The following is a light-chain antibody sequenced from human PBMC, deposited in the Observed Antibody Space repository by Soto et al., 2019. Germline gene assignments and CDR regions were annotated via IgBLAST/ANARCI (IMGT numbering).Light chain of an antibody. V-gene: IGKV3-11*01. CDR2: DAS. J-gene: IGKJ2*01. Sequence: EIVLTQSPATLSLSPGERATLSCRASQSVSSYLAWYQQKPGQAPRLLIYDASNRASGIPARFSGSGSGTDFTLTISSLEPKDFAVYYCQQRSNWGYTFGQGTKLEIK. CDR3: QQRSNWGYT. CDR1: QSVSSY.